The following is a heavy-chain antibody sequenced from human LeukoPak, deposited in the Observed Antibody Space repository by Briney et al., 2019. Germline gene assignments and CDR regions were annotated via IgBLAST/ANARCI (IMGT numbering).Heavy chain of an antibody. D-gene: IGHD2-2*01. CDR3: ATRRCSIAACRASSYRCFDF. CDR2: ISSSCSAI. J-gene: IGHJ6*04. CDR1: GFTFSTYN. Sequence: PGGSLRLSCAASGFTFSTYNMNWVRQAPGKGLEWVSFISSSCSAIYYADSVKGRFTVSRDNAENSVHLQMNSLRAEDTAVYYCATRRCSIAACRASSYRCFDFWGTGTTVTVSS. V-gene: IGHV3-48*04.